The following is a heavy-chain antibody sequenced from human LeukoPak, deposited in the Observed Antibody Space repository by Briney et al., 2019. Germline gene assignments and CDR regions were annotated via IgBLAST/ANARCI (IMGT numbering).Heavy chain of an antibody. CDR2: MNHNSGNT. D-gene: IGHD3-9*01. V-gene: IGHV1-8*01. J-gene: IGHJ6*02. Sequence: ASVKVSCKASGYTFTSYDINWVRQATGQGLEWMGWMNHNSGNTGYAQKFQGRVTMTRNTSISTAYMELSSLRSEDTAVYYCARSKGPYYDILTGYPYYYYGMDVWGQGTTVTVSS. CDR1: GYTFTSYD. CDR3: ARSKGPYYDILTGYPYYYYGMDV.